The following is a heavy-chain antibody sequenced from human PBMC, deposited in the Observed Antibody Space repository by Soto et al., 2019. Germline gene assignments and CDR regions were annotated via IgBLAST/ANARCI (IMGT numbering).Heavy chain of an antibody. CDR1: GYSFTGYW. CDR2: IYGADSDT. CDR3: AGRFFPSSSSRGYHFDY. Sequence: PGESLKISCKGSGYSFTGYWIGWVLQIPGKGLEWMGSIYGADSDTVYSPSLQGQVTISADMSIGTAYLHWRSLKASDTAMYYCAGRFFPSSSSRGYHFDYWGQGTLVTVSS. J-gene: IGHJ4*02. D-gene: IGHD6-6*01. V-gene: IGHV5-51*01.